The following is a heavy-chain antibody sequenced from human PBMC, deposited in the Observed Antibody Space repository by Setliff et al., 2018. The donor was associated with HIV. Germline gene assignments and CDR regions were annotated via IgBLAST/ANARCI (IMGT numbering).Heavy chain of an antibody. Sequence: GGSLRLSCVASGLTFNRYWMCWVRQVPGKGLEWVSNTKFDGSESYYVDSVKGRFIASTDNTNNSLFLQRNSLKAEGKSGYYCARAYNVDYYRFDSSGYDYWGQGTLVTVSS. CDR2: TKFDGSES. J-gene: IGHJ4*02. D-gene: IGHD3-22*01. V-gene: IGHV3-7*03. CDR1: GLTFNRYW. CDR3: ARAYNVDYYRFDSSGYDY.